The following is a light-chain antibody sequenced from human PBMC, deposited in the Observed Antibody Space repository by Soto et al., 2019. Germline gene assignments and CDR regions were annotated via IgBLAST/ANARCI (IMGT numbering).Light chain of an antibody. Sequence: EIVLTQSPGTLSLSPGERATLSCRASQSVSSIYLGWYQQKPGQAPRLLIYGASSWATGIPDRFSGSGSGTDFTLTISRLEPEDFAVYYCQQYGDSTGWTFGQGTKVEIK. V-gene: IGKV3-20*01. J-gene: IGKJ1*01. CDR2: GAS. CDR3: QQYGDSTGWT. CDR1: QSVSSIY.